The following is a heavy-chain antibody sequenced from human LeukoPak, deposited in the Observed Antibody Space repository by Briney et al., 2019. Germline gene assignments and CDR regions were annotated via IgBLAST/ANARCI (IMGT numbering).Heavy chain of an antibody. V-gene: IGHV1-69*13. D-gene: IGHD1-26*01. J-gene: IGHJ4*02. CDR2: IIPIFGTA. CDR3: ARDRVFSGSYLVFFDY. Sequence: SVKVSCKASGGTFSSYAISWVRQAPGQGLEWVGGIIPIFGTANYAQKFQGGVTITADESTSTAYMELSSLRSEDTAVYYCARDRVFSGSYLVFFDYWGQGTLVTVSS. CDR1: GGTFSSYA.